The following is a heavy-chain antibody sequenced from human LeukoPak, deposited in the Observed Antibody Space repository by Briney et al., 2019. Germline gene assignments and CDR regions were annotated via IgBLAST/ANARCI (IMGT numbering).Heavy chain of an antibody. CDR3: ARGEYSYGYFDY. Sequence: EASETLSLTCTVSGGSISSYYWSWIRQPPGKGLEWIGYIYYSGSTNYNPSLKSRVTISVDTSKNQFSLKLSSVTAADTAVYYCARGEYSYGYFDYWGQGTLVTVSS. V-gene: IGHV4-59*01. CDR1: GGSISSYY. D-gene: IGHD5-18*01. CDR2: IYYSGST. J-gene: IGHJ4*02.